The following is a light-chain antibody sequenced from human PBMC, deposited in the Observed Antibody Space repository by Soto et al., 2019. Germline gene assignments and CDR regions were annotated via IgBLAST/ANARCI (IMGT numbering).Light chain of an antibody. CDR2: SND. Sequence: QSVLTQPPSASGTPGQRVTISCSGSSSNIGSNAENWYQHLPGTAPKLLIYSNDQRPSGVPDRFSGSTSGTSASLAISGLPSADEADYYCAAWDNRLYGPVFGGGTTLTVL. CDR1: SSNIGSNA. V-gene: IGLV1-44*01. CDR3: AAWDNRLYGPV. J-gene: IGLJ3*02.